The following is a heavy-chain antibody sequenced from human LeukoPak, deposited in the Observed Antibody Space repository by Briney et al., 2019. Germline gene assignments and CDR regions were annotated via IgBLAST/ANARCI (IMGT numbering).Heavy chain of an antibody. J-gene: IGHJ6*02. CDR1: SGSISSGGYY. D-gene: IGHD2-2*01. Sequence: PSETLSLTCTVSSGSISSGGYYWSSIRQHPGKGLEWIGYIYYSGSTYYNPSLKSRVTISVDTSKNQSSLKLSSVTAADTAVYYCARGMPRYYYYGMDVWGQGTTVTVSS. CDR2: IYYSGST. V-gene: IGHV4-31*03. CDR3: ARGMPRYYYYGMDV.